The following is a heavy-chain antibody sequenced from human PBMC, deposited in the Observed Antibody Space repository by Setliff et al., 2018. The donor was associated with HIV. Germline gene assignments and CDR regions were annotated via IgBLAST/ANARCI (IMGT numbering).Heavy chain of an antibody. CDR2: INHSGST. CDR3: ARGHRRITMVRGVNHFDY. D-gene: IGHD3-10*01. Sequence: KTSETLSLTCAVYGGSFSGYYWGWIRQPPGKGLEWIGEINHSGSTNYNPSLKSRVTISGDTSKNQFSLKLISVLAADTAVYYCARGHRRITMVRGVNHFDYWGQGTLVTVSS. V-gene: IGHV4-34*01. J-gene: IGHJ4*02. CDR1: GGSFSGYY.